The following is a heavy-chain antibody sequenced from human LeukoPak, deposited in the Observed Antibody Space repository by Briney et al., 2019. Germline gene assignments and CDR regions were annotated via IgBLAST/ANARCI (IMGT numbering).Heavy chain of an antibody. CDR2: ISGSGGST. D-gene: IGHD3-22*01. Sequence: GGSLRLSCAASGFTFSSYGMSWVRQDPGKGLEWVSAISGSGGSTYYADSVKGRFTISRDNSKNTLYLQMNSLRAEDTAVYYCAKVRLGDSSGYYYEDDAFDIWGQGTMVTVSS. CDR1: GFTFSSYG. V-gene: IGHV3-23*01. J-gene: IGHJ3*02. CDR3: AKVRLGDSSGYYYEDDAFDI.